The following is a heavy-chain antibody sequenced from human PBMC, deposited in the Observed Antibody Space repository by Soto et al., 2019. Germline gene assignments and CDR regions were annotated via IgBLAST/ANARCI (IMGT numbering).Heavy chain of an antibody. CDR3: TRANWYSEY. J-gene: IGHJ4*02. Sequence: QVQLQESGPGLVKPSETLSLTCTVSGGSISNHYWSWIRQPPGKGLEWIVYIYYNGNTNYTPSLNSRVTMSVDTSKNQISLKLSSVTAADTAVYYCTRANWYSEYWGQGTLVTVSS. CDR1: GGSISNHY. D-gene: IGHD7-27*01. CDR2: IYYNGNT. V-gene: IGHV4-59*11.